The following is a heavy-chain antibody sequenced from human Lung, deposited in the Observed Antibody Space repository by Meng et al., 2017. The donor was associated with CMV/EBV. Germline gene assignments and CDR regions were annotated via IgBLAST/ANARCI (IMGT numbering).Heavy chain of an antibody. CDR2: INHSGST. CDR1: GGSFSGYY. Sequence: SETXSLXXAVYGGSFSGYYWSWIRQPPGKGLEWMGEINHSGSTNYNPSLKSRVTISVDTSKNQFSLKLSSVTAANTAVYYGVRGVGYSNPHTPLYYYYGMDVWGQGXTVTVSS. CDR3: VRGVGYSNPHTPLYYYYGMDV. V-gene: IGHV4-34*01. D-gene: IGHD4-11*01. J-gene: IGHJ6*02.